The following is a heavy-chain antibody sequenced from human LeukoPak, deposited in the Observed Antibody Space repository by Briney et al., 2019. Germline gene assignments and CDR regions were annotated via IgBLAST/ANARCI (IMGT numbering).Heavy chain of an antibody. D-gene: IGHD3-10*02. CDR3: AELGITMIGGV. J-gene: IGHJ6*04. Sequence: PGGSLRLSCAASGFIFSSYDMHWVRQAPGKGLEWVAIIHSDGSNEYSADSVKGRFTISRDNAKNSLYLQMNSLRAEDTAVYYCAELGITMIGGVWGKGTTVTISS. CDR2: IHSDGSNE. CDR1: GFIFSSYD. V-gene: IGHV3-30*02.